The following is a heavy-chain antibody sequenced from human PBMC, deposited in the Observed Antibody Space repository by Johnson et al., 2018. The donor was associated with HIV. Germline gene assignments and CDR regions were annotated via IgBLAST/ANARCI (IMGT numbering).Heavy chain of an antibody. CDR2: ISCSGCSI. V-gene: IGHV3-11*04. CDR1: GFTFSDYY. Sequence: QVQLVESGGALVKPGGSLRLSCAASGFTFSDYYMSRIRQAPGKGLEWVSYISCSGCSIYADSVKGRFTISRDNAKNSLYLQMNSLRAEDTAVYYCPRETNSAMAGDAFDIWGQGTMVTVSS. J-gene: IGHJ3*02. D-gene: IGHD5-18*01. CDR3: PRETNSAMAGDAFDI.